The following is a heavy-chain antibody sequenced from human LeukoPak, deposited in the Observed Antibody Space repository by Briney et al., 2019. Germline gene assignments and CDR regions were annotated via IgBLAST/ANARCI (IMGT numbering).Heavy chain of an antibody. V-gene: IGHV4-34*01. CDR1: GGTFSGYY. Sequence: SETLSLTCAVYGGTFSGYYWGWIRQPPGKWLEWIGEINHSGSTNYNPSLKSRVTISVDTSKNQFSLKLSSVTAADTAVYYCARDWTPLGGGGFDYWGQGTLVTVSS. CDR3: ARDWTPLGGGGFDY. CDR2: INHSGST. J-gene: IGHJ4*02. D-gene: IGHD1-1*01.